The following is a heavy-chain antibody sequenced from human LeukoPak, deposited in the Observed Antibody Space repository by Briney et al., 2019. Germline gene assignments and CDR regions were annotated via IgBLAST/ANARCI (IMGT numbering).Heavy chain of an antibody. CDR2: ISGSGGST. CDR3: ANGDDYGDYPRY. V-gene: IGHV3-23*01. J-gene: IGHJ4*02. D-gene: IGHD4-17*01. CDR1: GFTFSSYA. Sequence: PGGSLRLSCAASGFTFSSYAMSWVRQAPGKGLEWVSAISGSGGSTYYADSVKGRFTISRDNSKNTLYLQMNSLRAEDTAVYYCANGDDYGDYPRYWGQGTLVTVSS.